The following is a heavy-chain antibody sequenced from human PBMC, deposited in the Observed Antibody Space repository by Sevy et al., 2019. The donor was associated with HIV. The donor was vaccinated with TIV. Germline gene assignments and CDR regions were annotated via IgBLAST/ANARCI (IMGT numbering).Heavy chain of an antibody. J-gene: IGHJ4*02. CDR1: GGSISSSSYD. D-gene: IGHD2-21*01. CDR3: ARQGGIVDRAFDY. CDR2: MYSSGNT. Sequence: SENLSLTCTVSGGSISSSSYDWGWIRQPPGKGLEWIGSMYSSGNTYYNPSLKSRVTIFVDTSKNQISLKLTSVTAADTAVYYCARQGGIVDRAFDYWGQGTLVTVSS. V-gene: IGHV4-39*01.